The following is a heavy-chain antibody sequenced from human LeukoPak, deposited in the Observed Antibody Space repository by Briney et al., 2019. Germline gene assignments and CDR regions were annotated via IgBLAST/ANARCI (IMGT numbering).Heavy chain of an antibody. CDR3: ARAPEFWSGYPRDLYYYYYMDV. CDR2: IIPIFGTA. Sequence: ASVKVSCKASGGTFSSYAISWVRQAPGQGLEWMGGIIPIFGTANYAQKFQGRVTITTDESTSTAYMELSSLRSEDTAVYYCARAPEFWSGYPRDLYYYYYMDVWGKGTTVTVSS. V-gene: IGHV1-69*05. D-gene: IGHD3-3*01. J-gene: IGHJ6*03. CDR1: GGTFSSYA.